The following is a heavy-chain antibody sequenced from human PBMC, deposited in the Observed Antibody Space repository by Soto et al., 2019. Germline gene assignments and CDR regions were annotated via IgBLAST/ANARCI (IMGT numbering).Heavy chain of an antibody. CDR3: AKDLPGVGATQDYFDY. D-gene: IGHD1-26*01. J-gene: IGHJ4*02. V-gene: IGHV3-23*01. CDR1: GFTFSSYA. CDR2: ISGSGGST. Sequence: EVQLLESGGGLVQPGGSLRLSCAASGFTFSSYAMSWVRQAPGKGLEWVSAISGSGGSTYYADSVKGRFTISRDNSKNTLYLQMNSLRAEDTAVYYCAKDLPGVGATQDYFDYWGQGTLVTVSS.